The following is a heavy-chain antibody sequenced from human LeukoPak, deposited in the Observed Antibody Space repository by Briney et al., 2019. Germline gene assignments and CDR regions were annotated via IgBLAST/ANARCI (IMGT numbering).Heavy chain of an antibody. Sequence: SETLSLTCTVSGGSISSGSYYWSWIRQPAGKGLEWIGRIYTSGSIDYNPSLKSRVTISLDTSKDQCSLKLSSVTAADTAVYYCAREERFSYNWFDPWGQGTLVTVSS. CDR2: IYTSGSI. CDR3: AREERFSYNWFDP. V-gene: IGHV4-61*02. D-gene: IGHD3-3*01. J-gene: IGHJ5*02. CDR1: GGSISSGSYY.